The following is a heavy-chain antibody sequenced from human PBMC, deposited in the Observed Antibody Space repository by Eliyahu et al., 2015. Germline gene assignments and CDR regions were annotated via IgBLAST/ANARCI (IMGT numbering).Heavy chain of an antibody. CDR2: LYNTGDT. J-gene: IGHJ4*02. D-gene: IGHD4-11*01. V-gene: IGHV3-66*04. CDR3: ARRSYSAGWLAFDY. CDR1: GFXXRSSY. Sequence: EVQLVESGGDWVQTGGSVEXSPVSASGFXXRSSYMAWVRQASGKGLEWVALLYNTGDTYYAESVRGRFTISRDTSENTVHLQMHSLRAEDTARYHCARRSYSAGWLAFDYWGQGIVVNVSS.